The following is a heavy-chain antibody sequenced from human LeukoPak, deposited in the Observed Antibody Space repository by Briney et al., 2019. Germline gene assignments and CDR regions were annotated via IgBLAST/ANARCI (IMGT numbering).Heavy chain of an antibody. J-gene: IGHJ4*02. CDR3: ARISGLGSYSRG. Sequence: PGGPLRLSCAASGFTFSSYAMHWVRQAPGKGLEWVAVISYDGSNKYYADSVKGRFTISRDNSKNTLYLQMNSLRAEDTAVYYCARISGLGSYSRGWGQGTLVTVSS. CDR1: GFTFSSYA. V-gene: IGHV3-30-3*01. D-gene: IGHD3-10*01. CDR2: ISYDGSNK.